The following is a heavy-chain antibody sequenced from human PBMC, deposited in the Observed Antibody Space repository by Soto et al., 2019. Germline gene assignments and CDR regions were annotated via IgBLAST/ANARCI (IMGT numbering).Heavy chain of an antibody. J-gene: IGHJ4*02. V-gene: IGHV3-30*18. CDR1: GFTFSSYG. CDR3: AKEPDYGDDYYFDY. Sequence: GGSLRLSCAASGFTFSSYGMHWVRQAPGKGLEWVAVISYDGSNKYYADSVKGRFTISRDNSKNTLYLQMNSLRAEDTAVYYCAKEPDYGDDYYFDYWGQGTLVTVSS. CDR2: ISYDGSNK. D-gene: IGHD4-17*01.